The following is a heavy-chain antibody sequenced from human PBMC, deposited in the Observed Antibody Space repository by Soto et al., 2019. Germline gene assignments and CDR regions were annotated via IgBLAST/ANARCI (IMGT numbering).Heavy chain of an antibody. CDR2: IYHSGST. CDR3: AKHGYYECFHY. J-gene: IGHJ1*01. V-gene: IGHV4-61*01. D-gene: IGHD3-22*01. Sequence: SETLSLTXTVSGGSVSSGSYYWSWIRQPPGKGLEWIGYIYHSGSTNYNPSLRSRVTISVDTSKNQFSLRLRSVTAADTAVYYCAKHGYYECFHYWGQGTLVTVSS. CDR1: GGSVSSGSYY.